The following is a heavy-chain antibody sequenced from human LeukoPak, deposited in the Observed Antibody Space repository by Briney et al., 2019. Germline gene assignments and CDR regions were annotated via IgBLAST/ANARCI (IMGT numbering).Heavy chain of an antibody. CDR1: GGSISSGSYY. Sequence: PSQTLSLTCTVSGGSISSGSYYWNWIRQPAGKGQEWIGRIYASGSTNYNPSLKSRVTISVDTSKNQFSLKLSSVTAADTAVYYCARGGIVVVVAAPGAFDIWGQGTMVTV. CDR2: IYASGST. V-gene: IGHV4-61*02. J-gene: IGHJ3*02. D-gene: IGHD2-15*01. CDR3: ARGGIVVVVAAPGAFDI.